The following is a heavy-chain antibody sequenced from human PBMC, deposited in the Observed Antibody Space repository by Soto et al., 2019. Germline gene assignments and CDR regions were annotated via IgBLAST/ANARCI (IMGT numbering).Heavy chain of an antibody. V-gene: IGHV1-3*05. Sequence: QVQLVQSGAEEKKPGASVKVSCKASGYTFTSYAMHWVRQAPGQRLEWMGWINAGNGNTKSSQKFQGRVTITRDTYASTASMELSSLRSEDTAVYYCASDDYGGDVDYWGQGTLVTVSS. CDR1: GYTFTSYA. CDR2: INAGNGNT. D-gene: IGHD4-17*01. J-gene: IGHJ4*02. CDR3: ASDDYGGDVDY.